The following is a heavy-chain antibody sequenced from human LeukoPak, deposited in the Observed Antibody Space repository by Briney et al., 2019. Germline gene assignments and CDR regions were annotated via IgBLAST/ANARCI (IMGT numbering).Heavy chain of an antibody. J-gene: IGHJ4*02. Sequence: SETLSLTCTVSGGSISSYYWSWIRQPAGKGLEWIGRIYTSGSTNYNPSLKSRVTMSVDTSKNQFSLKLSSVTAADTAVYYCARGGDYCSSTSCLSQAVFDYWGQGTLVTVSS. CDR2: IYTSGST. CDR3: ARGGDYCSSTSCLSQAVFDY. CDR1: GGSISSYY. V-gene: IGHV4-4*07. D-gene: IGHD2-2*01.